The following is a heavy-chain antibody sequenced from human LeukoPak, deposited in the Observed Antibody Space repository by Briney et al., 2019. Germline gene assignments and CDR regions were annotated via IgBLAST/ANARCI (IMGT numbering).Heavy chain of an antibody. J-gene: IGHJ4*02. D-gene: IGHD2-2*01. CDR1: GFTFSSYT. Sequence: GGSLRLSCAASGFTFSSYTMSWVRQAPGKGLEWVSAISGSGGSTYYADSVKGRFTISRDNSKNTLYLQMNSLRAEDTAVYYCARAETIVVVPAAVDYWGQGTLVTVSS. CDR3: ARAETIVVVPAAVDY. V-gene: IGHV3-23*01. CDR2: ISGSGGST.